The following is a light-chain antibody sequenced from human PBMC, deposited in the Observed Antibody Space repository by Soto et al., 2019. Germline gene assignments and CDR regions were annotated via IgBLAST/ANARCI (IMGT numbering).Light chain of an antibody. J-gene: IGKJ1*01. V-gene: IGKV1-27*01. CDR1: QGISNY. CDR3: QKYNSAPQT. Sequence: DIQMTQSPSSLSASVGDRVTITCRASQGISNYLAWYQQKPGKVPKLLIYAESTLQSGVPSRLSGSGSGTDFTITISSLQPEDVATYYCQKYNSAPQTFGQGTKVEIK. CDR2: AES.